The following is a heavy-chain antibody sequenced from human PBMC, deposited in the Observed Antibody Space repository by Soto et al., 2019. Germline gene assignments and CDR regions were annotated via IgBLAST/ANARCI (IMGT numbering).Heavy chain of an antibody. J-gene: IGHJ4*02. V-gene: IGHV1-69*12. CDR2: IIPIFGTA. D-gene: IGHD1-26*01. CDR3: AREPYSGSYLGSFDY. CDR1: GGTFSSYA. Sequence: QAQLVQSGAEVKKPGSSVKVSCKASGGTFSSYAISWVRQAPGQGLEWMGGIIPIFGTANYAQKFQGRVTITADESTSTAYMELSILRSEDTAVYYCAREPYSGSYLGSFDYWGQGTLVTVSS.